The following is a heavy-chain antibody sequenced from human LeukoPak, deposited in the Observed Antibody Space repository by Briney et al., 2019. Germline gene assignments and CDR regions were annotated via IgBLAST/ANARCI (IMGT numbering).Heavy chain of an antibody. CDR2: IIPIFGTA. J-gene: IGHJ4*02. CDR3: ARDGPANDSSGYYDY. Sequence: GASVKVSCKASGGTFSSYAISWVRQAPGQGLEWMGRIIPIFGTANYAQKFQGRVTITTDESTSTAYMELSSLKSEDTAVYYCARDGPANDSSGYYDYWGQGTLVTVSS. CDR1: GGTFSSYA. V-gene: IGHV1-69*05. D-gene: IGHD3-22*01.